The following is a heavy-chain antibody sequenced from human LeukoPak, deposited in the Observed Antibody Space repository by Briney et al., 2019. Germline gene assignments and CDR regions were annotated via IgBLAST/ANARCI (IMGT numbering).Heavy chain of an antibody. CDR2: IKQDGSEK. CDR1: GFTFSSYW. J-gene: IGHJ6*02. D-gene: IGHD4-17*01. Sequence: PGGSLRLSCAASGFTFSSYWMSWVRQAPGKGLEWVANIKQDGSEKYYVDSVKGRFTISRDNAKNSLYLQMNSLRAEDTAVYYCARDGTAPYGDYRYYGMDVWGQGTTVTVSS. CDR3: ARDGTAPYGDYRYYGMDV. V-gene: IGHV3-7*01.